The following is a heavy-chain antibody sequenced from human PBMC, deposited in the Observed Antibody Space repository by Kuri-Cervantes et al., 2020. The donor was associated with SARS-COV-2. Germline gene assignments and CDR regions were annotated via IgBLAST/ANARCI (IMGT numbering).Heavy chain of an antibody. Sequence: GGSPRLSCAASGFTFSSYAMSWVRQAPGKGLEWVSAISGSGGSTYYADSVKGRFTISRDNSKNTLYLQMNSLRAEDTAVYYCAKVINSGSWFDPWGQGTLVTVSS. CDR1: GFTFSSYA. J-gene: IGHJ5*02. V-gene: IGHV3-23*01. CDR3: AKVINSGSWFDP. CDR2: ISGSGGST. D-gene: IGHD6-19*01.